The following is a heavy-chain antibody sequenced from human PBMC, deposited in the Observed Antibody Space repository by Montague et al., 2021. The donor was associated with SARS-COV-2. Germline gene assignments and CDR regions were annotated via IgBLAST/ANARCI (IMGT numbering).Heavy chain of an antibody. V-gene: IGHV4-34*01. J-gene: IGHJ2*01. Sequence: ETLSLTCAVNSGSLRNYYWSWIRQPPGQGLGWIGEIRLPGGTTYDPSRKGRVTISLDTSNNYVSLNLNSVTTADTAVYFCARAGSQRFFEFWGRGTLVTVSS. D-gene: IGHD1-1*01. CDR2: IRLPGGT. CDR1: SGSLRNYY. CDR3: ARAGSQRFFEF.